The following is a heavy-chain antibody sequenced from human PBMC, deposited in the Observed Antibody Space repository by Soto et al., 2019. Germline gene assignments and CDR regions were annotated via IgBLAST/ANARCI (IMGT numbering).Heavy chain of an antibody. Sequence: QVQLVQSGAEVKKPGASVKVSCKASENTFTSYDINWVRQATGHGLEWMGWINPNSGNIGYAQKFQGRVTMTRDTAIRTAYMEVSRLRSDDTAVYYCARGRASGSYYLLDYWGQGTLVTVSS. CDR2: INPNSGNI. V-gene: IGHV1-8*01. J-gene: IGHJ4*02. CDR3: ARGRASGSYYLLDY. CDR1: ENTFTSYD. D-gene: IGHD3-10*01.